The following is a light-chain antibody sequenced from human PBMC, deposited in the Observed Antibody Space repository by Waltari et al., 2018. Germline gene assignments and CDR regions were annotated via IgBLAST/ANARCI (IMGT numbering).Light chain of an antibody. J-gene: IGLJ2*01. CDR2: DVS. Sequence: QSALTQPASVSGSPGQSITISCTGTSSDVGGYNYFSWYQQHPGKAPKLNIYDVSKRPSGVSNRFSGSKSGNTASLTISGLQAEDEADYYCSSYTSSSTLVFGGGTKLTVL. CDR3: SSYTSSSTLV. CDR1: SSDVGGYNY. V-gene: IGLV2-14*01.